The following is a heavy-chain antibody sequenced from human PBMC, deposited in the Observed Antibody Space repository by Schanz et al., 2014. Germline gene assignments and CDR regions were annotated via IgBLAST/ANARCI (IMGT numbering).Heavy chain of an antibody. D-gene: IGHD3-3*01. CDR3: AREMGRRFFDYNYGMDV. J-gene: IGHJ6*02. CDR1: GFTFSTYW. V-gene: IGHV4-4*02. Sequence: VQLLESGGGFVQPGGSLRISCAASGFTFSTYWMHWVRQAPGKGLEWIGEINPNEGIHHNPSLKSRVAISVDMSKNQFSLKMSSLTAADTATYYCAREMGRRFFDYNYGMDVWGQGTSVTVS. CDR2: INPNEGI.